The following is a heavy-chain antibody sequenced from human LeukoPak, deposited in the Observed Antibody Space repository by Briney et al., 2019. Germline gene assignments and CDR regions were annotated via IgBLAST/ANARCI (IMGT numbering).Heavy chain of an antibody. CDR2: ISGNGFGT. CDR1: GFTFSSYA. D-gene: IGHD3-22*01. J-gene: IGHJ4*02. V-gene: IGHV3-23*01. CDR3: AKGGSYYYDSSGYYPI. Sequence: HPGGSLRLSCAASGFTFSSYAMSWVRQAPGKGLQWVSSISGNGFGTYYADSVKGRFTISRDNSKNTVSLQMNSLRDEDTAVYYCAKGGSYYYDSSGYYPIWGQGTLVTVSS.